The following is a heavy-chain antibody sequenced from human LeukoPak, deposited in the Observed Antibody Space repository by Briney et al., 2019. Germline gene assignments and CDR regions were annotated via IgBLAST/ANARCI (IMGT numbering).Heavy chain of an antibody. Sequence: GGSLRLSCAASGFTFSSYGMHWVRQAPGKGLEWVAVIWYDGSNKYYADSVKGRFTISRDNSKNTLYLQMNSLRAEDMAVYYCAREVYYYDSSGSYNWFDPWGQGTLVTVSS. CDR1: GFTFSSYG. V-gene: IGHV3-33*01. D-gene: IGHD3-22*01. CDR3: AREVYYYDSSGSYNWFDP. J-gene: IGHJ5*02. CDR2: IWYDGSNK.